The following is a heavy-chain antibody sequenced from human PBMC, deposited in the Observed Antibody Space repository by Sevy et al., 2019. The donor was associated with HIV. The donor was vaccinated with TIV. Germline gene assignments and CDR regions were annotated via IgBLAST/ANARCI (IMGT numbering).Heavy chain of an antibody. CDR3: ARRLYLYDSSGSPIGDYFDY. J-gene: IGHJ4*02. D-gene: IGHD3-22*01. CDR2: ISYDENT. Sequence: SETLSLTCNVSGGSTSSSGYYWGWIHQPPGKGLEWIGSISYDENTYYNPSLKSRVTISVDTSKKQFSLKLSSVTVADTAVYYCARRLYLYDSSGSPIGDYFDYWGQGALVTVSS. V-gene: IGHV4-39*01. CDR1: GGSTSSSGYY.